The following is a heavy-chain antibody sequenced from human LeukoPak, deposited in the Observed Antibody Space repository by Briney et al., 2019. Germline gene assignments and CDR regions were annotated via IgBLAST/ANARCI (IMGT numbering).Heavy chain of an antibody. J-gene: IGHJ4*02. D-gene: IGHD3-9*01. Sequence: GGSLRLSCAASGFTFSSYTMNWVRQAPGKGLEWVSPITSSSSYIYYTDSAKGRFTISRDNAKNSLFLQMNSLRAEDTAVYYCARVLSGTLTFDHWGQGTLVAVSS. CDR1: GFTFSSYT. CDR2: ITSSSSYI. CDR3: ARVLSGTLTFDH. V-gene: IGHV3-21*01.